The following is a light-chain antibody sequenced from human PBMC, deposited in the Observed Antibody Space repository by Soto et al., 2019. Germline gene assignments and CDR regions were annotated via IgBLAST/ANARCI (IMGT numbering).Light chain of an antibody. CDR2: DSS. Sequence: EIVLTQSPGTLSLSPGERATLSCRASERVSSYLAWYRQKPGQAPRLLIYDSSKRATGITARFNGSGSETDFTLTISSLEPEDFAVYYCQHRSLFGGGTKVDIK. CDR1: ERVSSY. CDR3: QHRSL. J-gene: IGKJ4*01. V-gene: IGKV3-11*01.